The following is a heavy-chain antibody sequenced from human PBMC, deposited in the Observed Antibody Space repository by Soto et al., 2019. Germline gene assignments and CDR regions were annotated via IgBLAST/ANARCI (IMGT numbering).Heavy chain of an antibody. Sequence: SGKVSCKASGSTFSSYAISSVRQAPGQGLEWMGGIIPIFGTANYAQKFQGRVTITADESASTAYMELSSLRSEDTAVYYCATASSYCTNGVCYRASSYYYGMDVWGQGTTVTVSS. CDR3: ATASSYCTNGVCYRASSYYYGMDV. V-gene: IGHV1-69*13. CDR1: GSTFSSYA. J-gene: IGHJ6*02. D-gene: IGHD2-8*01. CDR2: IIPIFGTA.